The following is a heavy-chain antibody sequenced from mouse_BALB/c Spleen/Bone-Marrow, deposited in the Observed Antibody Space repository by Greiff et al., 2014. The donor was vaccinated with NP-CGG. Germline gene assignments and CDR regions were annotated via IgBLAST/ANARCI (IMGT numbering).Heavy chain of an antibody. CDR2: IHPYNDGT. J-gene: IGHJ2*01. CDR1: GYTFTSYV. CDR3: ARTILGYYFDY. V-gene: IGHV1-14*01. Sequence: VQLQQSGPEPVKPGASVKMSCKASGYTFTSYVMHWVKQKPGQGLEWIGYIHPYNDGTKYNERFKGKATLTSDKSSSTAYMELSSLTSKDSAVYYRARTILGYYFDYWGQGTTLTVSS. D-gene: IGHD2-10*02.